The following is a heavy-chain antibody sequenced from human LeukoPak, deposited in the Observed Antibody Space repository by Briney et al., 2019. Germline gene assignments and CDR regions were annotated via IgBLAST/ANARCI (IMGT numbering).Heavy chain of an antibody. CDR3: ARANCGSTSCYLYYYYGMDV. Sequence: PGGSLRLSCAASGFTFSSYSMNWVRQAPGKGLEWVSYISSTSSAIYYADSLKGRFTISRENAKNSLYLQMNSLRAEDTAVYYCARANCGSTSCYLYYYYGMDVWGQGTTVTVSS. CDR2: ISSTSSAI. J-gene: IGHJ6*02. CDR1: GFTFSSYS. V-gene: IGHV3-48*04. D-gene: IGHD2-2*01.